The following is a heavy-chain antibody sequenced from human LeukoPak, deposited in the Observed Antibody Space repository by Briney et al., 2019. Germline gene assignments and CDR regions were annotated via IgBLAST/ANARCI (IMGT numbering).Heavy chain of an antibody. CDR2: IKSKTDGGTT. D-gene: IGHD6-19*01. CDR3: ATDPLIAVAGSFGY. CDR1: GFTFSNAW. V-gene: IGHV3-15*01. J-gene: IGHJ4*02. Sequence: GGSLRLSCAASGFTFSNAWMSWVRQAPGKGLEWVGRIKSKTDGGTTDYAAPVKGRFTISRDDSKNTLYLQMNSLKTEDTAVYYCATDPLIAVAGSFGYWGQGTLVTVSS.